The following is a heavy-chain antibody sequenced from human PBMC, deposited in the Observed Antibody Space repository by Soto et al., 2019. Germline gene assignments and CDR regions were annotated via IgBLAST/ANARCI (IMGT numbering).Heavy chain of an antibody. J-gene: IGHJ4*02. CDR3: ARRPYGADYFDY. Sequence: SETLSLTRTVSGGSISSGGYYWSWIRQHPGKGLEWIGYIYYSGSTYYNPSLKSRVTISVDTSKNQFSLKLSSVTAADTAVYYCARRPYGADYFDYWGQGTLVTVSS. V-gene: IGHV4-31*03. D-gene: IGHD4-17*01. CDR2: IYYSGST. CDR1: GGSISSGGYY.